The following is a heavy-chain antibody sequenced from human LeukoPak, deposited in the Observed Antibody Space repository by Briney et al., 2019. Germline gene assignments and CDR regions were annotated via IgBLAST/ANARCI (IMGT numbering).Heavy chain of an antibody. J-gene: IGHJ3*02. CDR1: EFTFTSYE. V-gene: IGHV3-48*03. CDR3: ARGPSIAARYDAFDI. Sequence: AGGSLRLSCAASEFTFTSYELNWVRQAPGKGLEWVSYISSSGNTISYADSVKGRFTISRDNARNSPYLQVISLRAEDTAVYYCARGPSIAARYDAFDIWGQGTMVTVSS. D-gene: IGHD6-6*01. CDR2: ISSSGNTI.